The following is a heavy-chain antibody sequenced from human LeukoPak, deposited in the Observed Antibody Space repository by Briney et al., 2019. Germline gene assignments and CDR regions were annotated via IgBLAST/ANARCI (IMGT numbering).Heavy chain of an antibody. CDR2: IKQDGSVK. Sequence: PGGSLRLSCAASGFTFSSYAMSWVRQAPGKGLEWVANIKQDGSVKHYVDSVKGRFTISRDNAKKSLYLQMDSLRAEDTAVYYCAREILGGFNPGAYWGQGTLVTVSS. V-gene: IGHV3-7*05. CDR3: AREILGGFNPGAY. J-gene: IGHJ4*02. D-gene: IGHD1-14*01. CDR1: GFTFSSYA.